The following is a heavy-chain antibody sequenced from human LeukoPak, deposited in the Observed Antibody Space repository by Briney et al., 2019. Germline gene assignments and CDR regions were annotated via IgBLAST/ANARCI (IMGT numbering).Heavy chain of an antibody. J-gene: IGHJ4*02. CDR2: IKQDGSEN. Sequence: GSLRLSCAASGFTFSNYWMHWVRQAPGKGLEWVANIKQDGSENYYVDSVKGRFTISRDNAKNSLYLQMSSLRAEDTAVYYCAKVYGITIFGVLNYWGQGTLVTVSS. CDR1: GFTFSNYW. CDR3: AKVYGITIFGVLNY. D-gene: IGHD3-3*01. V-gene: IGHV3-7*03.